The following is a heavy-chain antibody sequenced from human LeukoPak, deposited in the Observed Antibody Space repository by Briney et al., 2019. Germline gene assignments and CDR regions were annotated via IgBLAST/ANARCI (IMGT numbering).Heavy chain of an antibody. V-gene: IGHV3-30*18. D-gene: IGHD1-1*01. CDR1: GFTFSSYG. CDR2: ISYDGSNK. Sequence: GGSLRLSCAASGFTFSSYGMQWVRQAPGKGLEGVAVISYDGSNKYYADSVKGRFTISRDNSNNTLYLQMNSLRAEDTAVYYCAKSAGGNDFDIGGQGTMVTVS. CDR3: AKSAGGNDFDI. J-gene: IGHJ3*02.